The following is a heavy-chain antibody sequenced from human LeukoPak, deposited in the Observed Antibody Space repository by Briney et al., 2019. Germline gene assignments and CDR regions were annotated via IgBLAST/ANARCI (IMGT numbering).Heavy chain of an antibody. V-gene: IGHV1-2*06. CDR1: GYSFSGYF. J-gene: IGHJ4*02. CDR3: ARVSMAVAGLLDY. Sequence: ASVKVSCKASGYSFSGYFIHWVRQAPGQGLEWMGRINPNNRDTIYAQKFQGRVTMTRDTSISTAYMELSRLRSADTAVYYCARVSMAVAGLLDYWGQGTLLTVSS. D-gene: IGHD6-19*01. CDR2: INPNNRDT.